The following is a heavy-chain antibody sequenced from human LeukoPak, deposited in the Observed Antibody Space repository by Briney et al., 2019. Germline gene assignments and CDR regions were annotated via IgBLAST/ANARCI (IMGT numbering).Heavy chain of an antibody. D-gene: IGHD4/OR15-4a*01. CDR2: ISGSGGST. V-gene: IGHV3-23*01. CDR1: GFTFSSYD. CDR3: AKGDYGYFDY. Sequence: GGSLRLSCAASGFTFSSYDMNWVRQAPGKGLEWVSGISGSGGSTYYADSVKGRFTISRDNSKNTLYLQMNSLRAEDAAVYYCAKGDYGYFDYWGQGTLVTVSS. J-gene: IGHJ4*02.